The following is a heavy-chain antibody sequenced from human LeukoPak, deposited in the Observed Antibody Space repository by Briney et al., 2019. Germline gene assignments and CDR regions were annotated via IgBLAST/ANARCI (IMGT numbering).Heavy chain of an antibody. D-gene: IGHD6-19*01. Sequence: GKSLKISCKGSGYSFTSYWIGWVRQMPGKGLEWMGIIYPGDSDTRYSPSYQGQVTISADKSISTAYLQWSSLKASDTAMYYCARPVAVADLIYWGQGTLVTVSS. CDR1: GYSFTSYW. CDR2: IYPGDSDT. J-gene: IGHJ4*02. CDR3: ARPVAVADLIY. V-gene: IGHV5-51*01.